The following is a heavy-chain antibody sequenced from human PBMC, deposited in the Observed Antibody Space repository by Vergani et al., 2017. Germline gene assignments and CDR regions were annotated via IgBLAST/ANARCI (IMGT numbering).Heavy chain of an antibody. J-gene: IGHJ3*02. CDR1: GYSFTSYW. V-gene: IGHV5-51*01. D-gene: IGHD3-22*01. CDR2: IYPGDSDT. Sequence: EVQLVQSGAEVKKPGESLKISCKGSGYSFTSYWIGWVRQMPGKGLEWMGIIYPGDSDTRYSPSFQGQVTISADKSISTAYLQWSSLKASDTAMYYCAREIWGDSSGSNAFDIWGQGTMVTVSS. CDR3: AREIWGDSSGSNAFDI.